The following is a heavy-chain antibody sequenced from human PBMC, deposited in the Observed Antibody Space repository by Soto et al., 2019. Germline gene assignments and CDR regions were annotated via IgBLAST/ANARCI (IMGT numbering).Heavy chain of an antibody. V-gene: IGHV4-59*01. CDR1: GVTISTYY. J-gene: IGHJ4*02. CDR3: VREAYMGYGHAIDH. CDR2: KYHSGTT. Sequence: SETLSLTCAVSGVTISTYYWSWIRQPPGKGLEWIGYKYHSGTTNYNPSLKGRVTISVDTSKNQFSLRLTSVTTADTAIYYCVREAYMGYGHAIDHWGQGTLVTVSS. D-gene: IGHD5-12*01.